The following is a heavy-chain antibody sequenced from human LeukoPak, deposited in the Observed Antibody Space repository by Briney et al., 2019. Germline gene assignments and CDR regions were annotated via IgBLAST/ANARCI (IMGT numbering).Heavy chain of an antibody. D-gene: IGHD3-16*01. Sequence: SETLSLTCTVSGGSISSYYWSWIRQPPGKGLEWIGYIYYSGSTNYNPSLKSRVTISVGTSKNQFSLKLSSVTAADTAVYYCARDGAITFGGGDWFDPWGQGTLVTVSS. CDR3: ARDGAITFGGGDWFDP. J-gene: IGHJ5*02. CDR1: GGSISSYY. V-gene: IGHV4-59*01. CDR2: IYYSGST.